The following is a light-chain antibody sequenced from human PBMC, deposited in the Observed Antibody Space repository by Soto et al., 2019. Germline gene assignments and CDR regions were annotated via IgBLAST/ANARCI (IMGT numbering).Light chain of an antibody. CDR3: QQYNNWPAIT. CDR1: QSVSSSY. J-gene: IGKJ5*01. Sequence: ENVLTQSPGTLSLSPGERATLSCTSSQSVSSSYLAWYQQKPGQAPRLLIYGASSRATGIPDRFSGSGSGTDFTLTISNLEPEDFAVYYCQQYNNWPAITFGQGTRLEIK. V-gene: IGKV3-20*01. CDR2: GAS.